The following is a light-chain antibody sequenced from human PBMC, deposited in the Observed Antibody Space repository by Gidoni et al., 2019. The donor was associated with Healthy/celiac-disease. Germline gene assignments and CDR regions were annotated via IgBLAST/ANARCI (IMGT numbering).Light chain of an antibody. V-gene: IGKV2-28*01. CDR1: QSLMHSNGYNY. J-gene: IGKJ4*01. CDR3: MQDVQTPLT. CDR2: LGS. Sequence: IVMIPSPLSLPVTPVEPAAISCRSSQSLMHSNGYNYLDWYLQKPGQPPQLLIYLGSNRASGVPDRFSGSGSGTDFTLKISRVEAEDVGVYYCMQDVQTPLTFGGGTKVEIK.